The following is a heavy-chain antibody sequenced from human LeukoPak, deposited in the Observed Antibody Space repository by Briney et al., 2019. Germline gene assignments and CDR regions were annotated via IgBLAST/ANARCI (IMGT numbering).Heavy chain of an antibody. CDR3: ARGRSSSWYLWGSGGWFDP. Sequence: GASVRVSCKASGYTFTTYFITWVRQAPGHGLEWMGWISAYNGNTNYAQKLQGRVTMTTDTSTSTAYMELSSLRSEDTAVYYCARGRSSSWYLWGSGGWFDPWGQGTLVTVSS. J-gene: IGHJ5*02. V-gene: IGHV1-18*01. D-gene: IGHD6-13*01. CDR1: GYTFTTYF. CDR2: ISAYNGNT.